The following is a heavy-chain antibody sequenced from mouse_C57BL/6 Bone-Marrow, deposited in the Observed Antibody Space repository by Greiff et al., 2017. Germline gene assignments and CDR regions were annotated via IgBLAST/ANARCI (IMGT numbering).Heavy chain of an antibody. V-gene: IGHV1-69*01. CDR1: GYTFTSYW. J-gene: IGHJ2*01. CDR2: IDPSYSNT. Sequence: QVQLQQPGAELVMPGASVKLSCKASGYTFTSYWMNWVKQRPGQGLEWIARIDPSYSNTNYNHTFKGKSTVTVDKSSSTAYMQLSSLTSEDSAVYYCARGLRPHHFDYWGQGTTLTVSS. CDR3: ARGLRPHHFDY. D-gene: IGHD3-2*02.